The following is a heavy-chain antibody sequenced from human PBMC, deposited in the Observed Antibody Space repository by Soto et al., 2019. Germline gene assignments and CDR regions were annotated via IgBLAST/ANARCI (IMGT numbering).Heavy chain of an antibody. J-gene: IGHJ6*02. V-gene: IGHV3-21*01. CDR1: GFTFSTYS. CDR3: AREYTAWPLAYGLDV. CDR2: IXSXXDX. D-gene: IGHD2-2*02. Sequence: PGGSLRLSCVGSGFTFSTYSINWVRPAPGKRLEWVSSIXSXXDXXXXXSXXGRFTISRDNAKNSVSLQMNSLRAEDTAVYYCAREYTAWPLAYGLDVWGQGTTVTASS.